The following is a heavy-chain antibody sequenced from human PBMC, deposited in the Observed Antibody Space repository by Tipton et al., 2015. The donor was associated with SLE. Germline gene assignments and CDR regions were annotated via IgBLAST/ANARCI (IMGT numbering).Heavy chain of an antibody. CDR2: IYYSGST. J-gene: IGHJ6*03. D-gene: IGHD2-2*01. Sequence: TLSLTCTVSGGSISSGGYYWSWIRQHPGKGLEWIGYIYYSGSTYYNPSLKSRVTISVDTSKNQFSLKLSSVTAADTAVYYCARGYCSSTSCSYYYYYMDVWGKGTTVTVSS. V-gene: IGHV4-31*03. CDR3: ARGYCSSTSCSYYYYYMDV. CDR1: GGSISSGGYY.